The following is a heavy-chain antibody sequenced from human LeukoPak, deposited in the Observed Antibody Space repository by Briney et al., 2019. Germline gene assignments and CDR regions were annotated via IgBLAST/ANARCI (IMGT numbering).Heavy chain of an antibody. CDR2: INNSGST. Sequence: SETLSLTCAVYGGSFSGYYWSWIRHPPGKGLEWIGEINNSGSTNYNPSLKSRVTISVDTSKNQFSLKLSSVTAADTAVYYCARGPSPDYWGQGTLVTVSS. CDR3: ARGPSPDY. J-gene: IGHJ4*02. CDR1: GGSFSGYY. V-gene: IGHV4-34*01.